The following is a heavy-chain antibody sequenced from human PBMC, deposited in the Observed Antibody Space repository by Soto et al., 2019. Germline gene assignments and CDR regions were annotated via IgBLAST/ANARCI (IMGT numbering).Heavy chain of an antibody. D-gene: IGHD3-16*02. Sequence: QVQLQESGPGLVKPSQTLSLTCTVSGGSISSGGYYWSWIRQHPGKGLEWIGYIYYSGSTYYNPSLQSRVTISVDTSKNQFSLKLSSVTAADTAVYYCARGGGVIVANYYFDYWGQGTLVTVSS. CDR2: IYYSGST. J-gene: IGHJ4*02. V-gene: IGHV4-31*03. CDR3: ARGGGVIVANYYFDY. CDR1: GGSISSGGYY.